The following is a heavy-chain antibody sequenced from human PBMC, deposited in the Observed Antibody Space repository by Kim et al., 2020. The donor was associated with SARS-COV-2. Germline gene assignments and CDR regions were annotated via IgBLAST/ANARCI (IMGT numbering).Heavy chain of an antibody. J-gene: IGHJ3*02. CDR3: ARDRTYYYDDRHAFDI. CDR2: ISSSSSTI. Sequence: GGSLRLSCAASGFTFSSYSMNWVRQAPGKGLEWVSYISSSSSTIYYADSVKGRFTISRDNAKNSLYLQMNSLRDEDTAVYYCARDRTYYYDDRHAFDIWGQGTMVTVSS. D-gene: IGHD3-22*01. CDR1: GFTFSSYS. V-gene: IGHV3-48*02.